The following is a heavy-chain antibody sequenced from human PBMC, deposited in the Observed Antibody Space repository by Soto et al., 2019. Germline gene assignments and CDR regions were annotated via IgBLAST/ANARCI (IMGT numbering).Heavy chain of an antibody. CDR2: IYYSGST. Sequence: SETLSLTCTVSGGSISSYYWSWIRQPPGKGLEWIGYIYYSGSTNYNPSLKSRVTIPVDTSKNQFSLKLSSVTAADTAVYYCARRYSSAFDIWGQGTMVTVSS. V-gene: IGHV4-59*08. CDR3: ARRYSSAFDI. D-gene: IGHD6-13*01. CDR1: GGSISSYY. J-gene: IGHJ3*02.